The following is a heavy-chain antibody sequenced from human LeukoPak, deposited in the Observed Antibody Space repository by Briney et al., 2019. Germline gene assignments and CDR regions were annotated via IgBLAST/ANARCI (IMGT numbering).Heavy chain of an antibody. CDR1: GFTFSDYA. CDR2: ISSSSSYI. CDR3: ARDVYSSGWFDY. D-gene: IGHD6-19*01. V-gene: IGHV3-21*01. J-gene: IGHJ4*02. Sequence: GGSLRLSCAASGFTFSDYAMHWVRQAPGKGLEWVSSISSSSSYIYYADSVKGRFTISRDNAKNSLYLQMNSLRAEDTAVYYCARDVYSSGWFDYWGQGTLVTVSS.